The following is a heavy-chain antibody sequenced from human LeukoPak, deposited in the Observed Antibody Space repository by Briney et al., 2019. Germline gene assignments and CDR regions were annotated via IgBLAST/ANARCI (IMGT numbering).Heavy chain of an antibody. CDR2: IYYSGST. D-gene: IGHD5-18*01. V-gene: IGHV4-39*07. CDR3: ARVRQLWFPNYFDY. CDR1: GGSISSSSYY. J-gene: IGHJ4*02. Sequence: SETLPLTCTVSGGSISSSSYYWGWIRQPPGKGLEWIGSIYYSGSTYYNPSLKSRVTISVDTSKNQFSLKLSSVTAADTAVYYCARVRQLWFPNYFDYWGQGTLVTVSS.